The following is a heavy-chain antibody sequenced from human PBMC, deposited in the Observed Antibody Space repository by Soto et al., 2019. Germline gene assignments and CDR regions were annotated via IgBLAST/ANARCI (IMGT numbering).Heavy chain of an antibody. V-gene: IGHV3-30*18. CDR1: GFTFRWFG. CDR2: ISNDGSNE. D-gene: IGHD3-10*01. Sequence: GGSLRLSCAGSGFTFRWFGMNWVRQAPGKGLEWVARISNDGSNEYYVDSVKGRFTISRDNSKNTLYLQMDSLGAEDTAVYYCAKGEVRGIIPSYFDYWGLGTLVTVSS. J-gene: IGHJ4*02. CDR3: AKGEVRGIIPSYFDY.